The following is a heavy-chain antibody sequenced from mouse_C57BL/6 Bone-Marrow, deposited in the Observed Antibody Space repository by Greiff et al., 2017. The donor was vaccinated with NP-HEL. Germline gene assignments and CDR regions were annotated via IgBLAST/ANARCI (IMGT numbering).Heavy chain of an antibody. Sequence: EVQLQESGAELVRPGASVKLSCTASGFNIKDDYMHWVKQRPEQGLEWIGWIDPENGDTEYASKFQGKATITADTSSNTAYLQLSSLTSEDTAVYYCTTFYDYSSSPWYFDVWGTGTTVTVSA. CDR1: GFNIKDDY. CDR3: TTFYDYSSSPWYFDV. CDR2: IDPENGDT. D-gene: IGHD1-1*01. J-gene: IGHJ1*03. V-gene: IGHV14-4*01.